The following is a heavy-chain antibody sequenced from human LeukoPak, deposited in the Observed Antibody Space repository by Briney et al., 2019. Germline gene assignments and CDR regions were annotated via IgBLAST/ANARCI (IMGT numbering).Heavy chain of an antibody. Sequence: GESLKISCKGSGYSFTNYWIGWVRQMPGKGLEWIGIIYPGDSDTRYSLSFQDQVTISADKSISTAYLQWSSLKASDTAMYYCARQRFTMRAYAGNWFDPWGQGTLVTVSS. CDR2: IYPGDSDT. CDR3: ARQRFTMRAYAGNWFDP. D-gene: IGHD3-10*01. V-gene: IGHV5-51*01. J-gene: IGHJ5*02. CDR1: GYSFTNYW.